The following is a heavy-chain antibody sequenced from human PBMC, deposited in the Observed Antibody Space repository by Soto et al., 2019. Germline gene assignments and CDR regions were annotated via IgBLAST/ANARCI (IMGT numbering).Heavy chain of an antibody. J-gene: IGHJ4*02. CDR3: ARTSDYVWGSHPPRVFDY. Sequence: ASVKVSCKASGYTFTSYYMHWVRQAPGQGLEWMGIINPSGGSTSYAQKFQGRVTMTRDTSTSTVYMELSSLRSEDTAVYYCARTSDYVWGSHPPRVFDYWGQGTLVTVSS. V-gene: IGHV1-46*01. CDR1: GYTFTSYY. CDR2: INPSGGST. D-gene: IGHD3-16*02.